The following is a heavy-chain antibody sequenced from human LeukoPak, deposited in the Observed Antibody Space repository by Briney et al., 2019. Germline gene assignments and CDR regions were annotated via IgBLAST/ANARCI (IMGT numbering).Heavy chain of an antibody. CDR1: GYTFTSYW. J-gene: IGHJ4*02. CDR2: IYPGDSDT. V-gene: IGHV5-51*01. D-gene: IGHD1-26*01. CDR3: ARRCSGSSFDY. Sequence: GESLKLSCKASGYTFTSYWIAWVRQMPGKGLEWMGIIYPGDSDTRYSPSFQGQVTNSADNSINTAYLQWSSLEASDTAMYYRARRCSGSSFDYWGQGTLVTVSS.